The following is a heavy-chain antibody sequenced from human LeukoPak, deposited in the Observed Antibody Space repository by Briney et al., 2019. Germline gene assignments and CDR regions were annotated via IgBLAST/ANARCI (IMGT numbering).Heavy chain of an antibody. V-gene: IGHV4-30-2*01. CDR3: ARDSVGHFDY. Sequence: SQTLSLTCTVSGGSISSGGYYWSWIRQPPGKGLEWIGYIYHSGSTYYNPSLKSRVTISVDRSKNQFSLKLSSVTAADTAVYYCARDSVGHFDYWGQGTLVTVSS. CDR2: IYHSGST. J-gene: IGHJ4*02. CDR1: GGSISSGGYY.